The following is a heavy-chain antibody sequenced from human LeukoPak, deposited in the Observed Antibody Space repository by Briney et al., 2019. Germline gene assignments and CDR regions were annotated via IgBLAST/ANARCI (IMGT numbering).Heavy chain of an antibody. CDR1: GYSFTDYW. D-gene: IGHD2-15*01. Sequence: GESLKISCKGSGYSFTDYWIGWVRQMPGKGLEWMGIIFPGDFELKYSPSFQGRVIISVDKSIDTAYLQWSSLQASDTAMYYCARHGLEGCRGGRCYRSFHYYGMDVWGQGTTVIVSS. V-gene: IGHV5-51*01. CDR3: ARHGLEGCRGGRCYRSFHYYGMDV. CDR2: IFPGDFEL. J-gene: IGHJ6*02.